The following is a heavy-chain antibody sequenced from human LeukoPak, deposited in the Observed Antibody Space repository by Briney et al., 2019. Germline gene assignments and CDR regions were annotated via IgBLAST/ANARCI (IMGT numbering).Heavy chain of an antibody. Sequence: GGSLRLSCAASGFTFSSYGMHWVRQAPGKGLEWVAVISYDGSNKYYADSVKGRFTISRDNSKNTLYLQMNSLGAEDTAVYYCAKDYCSGGSCYTIDVWGQGTTVTVSS. D-gene: IGHD2-15*01. CDR2: ISYDGSNK. V-gene: IGHV3-30*18. J-gene: IGHJ6*02. CDR1: GFTFSSYG. CDR3: AKDYCSGGSCYTIDV.